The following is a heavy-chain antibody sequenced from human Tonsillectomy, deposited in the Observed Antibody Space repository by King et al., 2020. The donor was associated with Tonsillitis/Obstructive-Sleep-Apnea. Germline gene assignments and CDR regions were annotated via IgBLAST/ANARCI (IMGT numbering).Heavy chain of an antibody. CDR2: ISYYGRYN. CDR3: ARDSTLYFFDY. Sequence: VQLVESGGGVVQPGRSLRLSCAASGVTFSTYSLHLFGQASCKGLEWGAVISYYGRYNYYPDSVKGRFTISRDNSKNRLYLQMNSLRAEDTAVYYCARDSTLYFFDYWGQGTLVTVSS. CDR1: GVTFSTYS. J-gene: IGHJ4*02. D-gene: IGHD2/OR15-2a*01. V-gene: IGHV3-30*01.